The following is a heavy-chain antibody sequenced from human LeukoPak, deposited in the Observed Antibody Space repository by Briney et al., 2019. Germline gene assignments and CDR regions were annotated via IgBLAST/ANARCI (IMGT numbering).Heavy chain of an antibody. Sequence: GRSLRFSCAASGFTFSSSWMSWVRQAPGKGLEWVAKIKQEGSEQYYVDSVKGRFTISRDNAKNSLYLQMNSLRAEDTAVYYCARGGPFRDGYKVYWGQGTLVTVSS. V-gene: IGHV3-7*01. J-gene: IGHJ4*02. CDR3: ARGGPFRDGYKVY. CDR1: GFTFSSSW. CDR2: IKQEGSEQ. D-gene: IGHD5-24*01.